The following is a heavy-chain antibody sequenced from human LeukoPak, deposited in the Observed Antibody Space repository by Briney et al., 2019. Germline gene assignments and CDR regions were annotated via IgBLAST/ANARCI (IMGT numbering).Heavy chain of an antibody. CDR1: GFTVSSNY. CDR2: IYSGGST. D-gene: IGHD3-22*01. V-gene: IGHV3-53*05. J-gene: IGHJ4*02. Sequence: GGSLRLSCAASGFTVSSNYMSWVRQAPGKGLEWVSVIYSGGSTYYADSVKGRFTISRDNSKNTLYLQMNSLRSDDTAVYYCARGYYYDSSGYYYWGQGTLVTVSS. CDR3: ARGYYYDSSGYYY.